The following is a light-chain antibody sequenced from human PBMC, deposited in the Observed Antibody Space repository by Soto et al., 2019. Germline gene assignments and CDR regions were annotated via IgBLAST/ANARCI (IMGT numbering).Light chain of an antibody. CDR3: QQLSRYPLT. J-gene: IGKJ4*01. V-gene: IGKV1-9*01. Sequence: DIQMTQSPSTLSGSVGDRVTITCRASQTISSWLAWYQQKPGKAPDLPIYSASTLQSGVPSRFSGSGSETEFSLTIRALQPEDFATYYCQQLSRYPLTFGGGTKVDNK. CDR1: QTISSW. CDR2: SAS.